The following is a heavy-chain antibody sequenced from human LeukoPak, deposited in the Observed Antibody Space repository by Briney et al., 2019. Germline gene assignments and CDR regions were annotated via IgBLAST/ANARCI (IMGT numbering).Heavy chain of an antibody. V-gene: IGHV3-30*18. CDR2: ISYDGSNK. CDR3: AKRGVTAPNPPDY. D-gene: IGHD2-21*02. CDR1: GFTFRSYG. Sequence: GGSLRLSCAAFGFTFRSYGMHWVRQAPGKGLEWVAVISYDGSNKYYADSVKGRFTISRDNSKNTLYLQMNSLRAEDTAVYYCAKRGVTAPNPPDYWGQGTLVTVSS. J-gene: IGHJ4*02.